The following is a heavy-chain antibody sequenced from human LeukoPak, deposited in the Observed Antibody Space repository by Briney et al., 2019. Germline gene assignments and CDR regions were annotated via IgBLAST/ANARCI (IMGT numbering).Heavy chain of an antibody. CDR2: INWSGGST. V-gene: IGHV3-20*01. J-gene: IGHJ4*02. CDR1: GFTFDDYG. CDR3: ARDLGGSYSDY. D-gene: IGHD1-26*01. Sequence: GRSLRLSCAASGFTFDDYGMSWVRQAPGKGLEWVSGINWSGGSTDYAASVKGRFTISRDNAKNSLYLQMNSLRAEDTALYHCARDLGGSYSDYWGQGTLVTVSS.